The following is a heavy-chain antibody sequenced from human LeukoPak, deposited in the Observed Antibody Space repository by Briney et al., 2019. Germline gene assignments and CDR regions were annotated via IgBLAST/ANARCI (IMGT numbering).Heavy chain of an antibody. Sequence: PGGSLRLSCAASGFTFSSYWMSWVRQAPGKGLEWVANINQDGGEKYYVDSVKGRFTISRDNAKNSMYLQMNSLRAEDTAVYYCARDRHDYTHYFDYWGQGTLVTVSS. CDR2: INQDGGEK. CDR1: GFTFSSYW. CDR3: ARDRHDYTHYFDY. V-gene: IGHV3-7*01. D-gene: IGHD4-11*01. J-gene: IGHJ4*02.